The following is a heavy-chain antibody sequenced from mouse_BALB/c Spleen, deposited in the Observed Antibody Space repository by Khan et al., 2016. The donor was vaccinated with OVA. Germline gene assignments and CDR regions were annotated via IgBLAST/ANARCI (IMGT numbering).Heavy chain of an antibody. J-gene: IGHJ4*01. D-gene: IGHD2-10*01. V-gene: IGHV2-6-1*01. CDR3: ARQPYYHYNIMDY. CDR2: ICSDGTT. Sequence: QVQLKESGPGLAAPSQSLSITCTISGFSLTTYGVHWVRQPPGKGLEWLVVICSDGTTNYNSALKSRLTITKDNSQSQVFLKKNSLQTDDTAIYYCARQPYYHYNIMDYWGQGTSVTVSS. CDR1: GFSLTTYG.